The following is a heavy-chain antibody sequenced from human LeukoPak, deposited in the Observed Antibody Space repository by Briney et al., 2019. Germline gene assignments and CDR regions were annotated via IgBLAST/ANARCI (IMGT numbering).Heavy chain of an antibody. V-gene: IGHV4-59*01. CDR3: AENNVVVLPGKYYYYCYCIDV. D-gene: IGHD2-2*01. Sequence: SETLSLTCTVSGGSISSYYWSWIRQPPGKGLEWIGYIYYSGSTNYDPSLKSRVTISVDKSKNQFSLKLSSVTAPDTGFYYCAENNVVVLPGKYYYYCYCIDVWGQGTTVTVSS. CDR1: GGSISSYY. J-gene: IGHJ6*02. CDR2: IYYSGST.